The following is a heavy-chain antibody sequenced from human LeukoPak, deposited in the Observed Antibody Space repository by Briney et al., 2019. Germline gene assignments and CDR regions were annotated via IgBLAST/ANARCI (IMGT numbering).Heavy chain of an antibody. J-gene: IGHJ4*02. V-gene: IGHV4-34*01. D-gene: IGHD3-3*01. CDR2: INHSGST. CDR1: GGSFSGYY. CDR3: ARGRRDKGGIFGVVIPRYYFDY. Sequence: NASETLSLTCAVYGGSFSGYYWSWIRQPPGKGLEWIGEINHSGSTNYNPSLKSRVTISVDTSKNQSSLKLSSVTAADTAVYYCARGRRDKGGIFGVVIPRYYFDYWGQGTLVAVSS.